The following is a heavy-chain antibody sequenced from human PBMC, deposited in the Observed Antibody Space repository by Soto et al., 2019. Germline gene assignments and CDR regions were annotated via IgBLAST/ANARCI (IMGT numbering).Heavy chain of an antibody. CDR3: AKASSGSSGWSEYFQH. V-gene: IGHV3-9*01. Sequence: GGSLRLSCAASGFTFDDYAMHWVRQAPGKGLEWVSGISWNSGSIGYADSVKGRFTISRDNAKNSLYLQMNSLRAEDTALYYCAKASSGSSGWSEYFQHWGQGTLVTVSS. D-gene: IGHD6-19*01. J-gene: IGHJ1*01. CDR2: ISWNSGSI. CDR1: GFTFDDYA.